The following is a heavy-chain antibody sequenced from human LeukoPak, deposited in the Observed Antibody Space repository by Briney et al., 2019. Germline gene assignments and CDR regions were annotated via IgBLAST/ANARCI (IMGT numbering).Heavy chain of an antibody. V-gene: IGHV3-23*01. Sequence: GGSLRLSCAASGFTVSSNYMSWVRQAPGKGLEWVSAISGSGGSTYYADSVKGRFTISRDNAKNSLYLQMNSLRAEDTAVYYCVRDPGVAAALYYFDYWGQGTLVTVSS. D-gene: IGHD6-13*01. CDR2: ISGSGGST. J-gene: IGHJ4*02. CDR3: VRDPGVAAALYYFDY. CDR1: GFTVSSNY.